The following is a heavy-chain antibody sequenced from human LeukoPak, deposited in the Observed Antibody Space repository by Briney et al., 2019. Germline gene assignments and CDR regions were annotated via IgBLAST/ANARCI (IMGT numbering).Heavy chain of an antibody. J-gene: IGHJ3*02. V-gene: IGHV3-21*01. CDR3: ARDRVGASLQDAFDI. D-gene: IGHD1-26*01. CDR2: ISSSSSYI. Sequence: ETLSLTCAVSGGSISSSNWWSWVRQPPGKGLEWVSSISSSSSYIYYADSVKGRFTISRDNAKNSLYLQMNSLRAEDTAVYYCARDRVGASLQDAFDIWGQGTMVTVSS. CDR1: GGSISSSN.